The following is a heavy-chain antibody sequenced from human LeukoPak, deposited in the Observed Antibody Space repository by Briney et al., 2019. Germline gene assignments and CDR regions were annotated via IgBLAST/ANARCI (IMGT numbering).Heavy chain of an antibody. J-gene: IGHJ4*02. CDR3: ARDFFVGATDPFDY. V-gene: IGHV1-2*02. CDR2: INPNSGGT. CDR1: GYTFTGYC. Sequence: ASVKVSCKASGYTFTGYCMHWVRQAPGQGLEWMGWINPNSGGTNYAQKFQGRVTMTRDTSISTAYMELSRLRSDDTAVYYCARDFFVGATDPFDYWGQGTLVTVSS. D-gene: IGHD1-26*01.